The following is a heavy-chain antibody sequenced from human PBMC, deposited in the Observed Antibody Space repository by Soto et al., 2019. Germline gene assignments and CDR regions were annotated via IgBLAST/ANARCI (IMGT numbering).Heavy chain of an antibody. CDR1: GFTLSSYS. CDR3: ARRWSRYCSGGSCYSSSTYDY. V-gene: IGHV3-21*01. D-gene: IGHD2-15*01. Sequence: GGSLRLSCAASGFTLSSYSMNWVRQAPGKGLEWVSSISSSSSYIYYADSVKGRFTISRDNAKNSLYLQMNSLRAEDTAVYYCARRWSRYCSGGSCYSSSTYDYWGQGTLVTVSS. CDR2: ISSSSSYI. J-gene: IGHJ4*02.